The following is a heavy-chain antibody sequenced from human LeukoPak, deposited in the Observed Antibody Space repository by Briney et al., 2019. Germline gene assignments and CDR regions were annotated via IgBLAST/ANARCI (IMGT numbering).Heavy chain of an antibody. J-gene: IGHJ4*02. CDR2: IYPDDSDT. Sequence: GESLKISCKGSGYTFTNYWIGWVRQLPGEGLEWMGIIYPDDSDTRYRPPFQGHVTISADKSISTAYLQWSSLKSSDTAMYYCVRREYRSSSFHFDTWGQGTLVIVSS. D-gene: IGHD6-6*01. V-gene: IGHV5-51*01. CDR1: GYTFTNYW. CDR3: VRREYRSSSFHFDT.